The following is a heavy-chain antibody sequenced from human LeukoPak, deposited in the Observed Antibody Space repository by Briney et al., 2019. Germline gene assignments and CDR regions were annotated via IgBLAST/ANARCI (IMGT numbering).Heavy chain of an antibody. V-gene: IGHV3-74*01. CDR3: ARAAPYYDFWSGYFYPFDY. Sequence: PGGSLRLSCAASGFTFSSYWMHWVRQAPGKGLVWVSRINSDWSSTSYADSVKGRFTNSRDNAKNTLYLQMNSLRAEDTAVYYCARAAPYYDFWSGYFYPFDYWGQGTLVTVSS. CDR2: INSDWSST. D-gene: IGHD3-3*01. CDR1: GFTFSSYW. J-gene: IGHJ4*02.